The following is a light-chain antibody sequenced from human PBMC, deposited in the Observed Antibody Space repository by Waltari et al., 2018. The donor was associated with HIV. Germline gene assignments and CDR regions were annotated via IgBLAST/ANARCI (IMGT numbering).Light chain of an antibody. CDR3: QQYNYWPRT. Sequence: EIVMTQSPATLSVSPGERATLSCRAGQSLSRNFAWYQQKPGQAPRLLIDDASTRATGIPARFSGSGSGTECTLIISSLQSEDFAVYYCQQYNYWPRTFGQGTKVEIK. CDR1: QSLSRN. J-gene: IGKJ1*01. CDR2: DAS. V-gene: IGKV3-15*01.